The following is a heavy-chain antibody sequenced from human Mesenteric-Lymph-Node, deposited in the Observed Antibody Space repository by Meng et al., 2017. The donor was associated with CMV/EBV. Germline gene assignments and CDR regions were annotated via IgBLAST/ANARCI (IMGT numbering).Heavy chain of an antibody. J-gene: IGHJ4*02. V-gene: IGHV3-7*01. Sequence: GESLKISCAASGFTFSSYWMTWVRQAPGKGLEWVANIKQDGSEKYYVDSVKGRFTISRDNAKNSLYLQMKSLRAEDTAIYYCARDSSGYDCWGQGTLVTVSS. CDR2: IKQDGSEK. CDR3: ARDSSGYDC. D-gene: IGHD5-12*01. CDR1: GFTFSSYW.